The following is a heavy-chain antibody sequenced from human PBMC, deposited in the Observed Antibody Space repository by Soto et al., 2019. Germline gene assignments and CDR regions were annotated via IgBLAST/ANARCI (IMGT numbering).Heavy chain of an antibody. Sequence: PGGSLRLSCAVSGVTLSNVWMNWVRQAPGKGPEWVGRIKSKTDGGTVEYAAPVKDRCTISRDDSENTLYLQMNSLKTEDTAVYYCSHGYYQYFESWGQGTLVTVSS. CDR3: SHGYYQYFES. CDR2: IKSKTDGGTV. V-gene: IGHV3-15*07. CDR1: GVTLSNVW. D-gene: IGHD5-18*01. J-gene: IGHJ4*02.